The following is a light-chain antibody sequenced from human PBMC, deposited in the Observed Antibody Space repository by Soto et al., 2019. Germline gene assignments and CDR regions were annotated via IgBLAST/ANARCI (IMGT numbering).Light chain of an antibody. V-gene: IGKV3-15*01. Sequence: EIVMTQSPATLSVSRGERATLSCRASQSVSSDLAWYQQKPGQAPRLLIYGASTRATGIPARFSGSGSGTEFTLTISSLQSEDFAIYYCQHYNNWPPWTFGQGTKVEIK. CDR1: QSVSSD. J-gene: IGKJ1*01. CDR2: GAS. CDR3: QHYNNWPPWT.